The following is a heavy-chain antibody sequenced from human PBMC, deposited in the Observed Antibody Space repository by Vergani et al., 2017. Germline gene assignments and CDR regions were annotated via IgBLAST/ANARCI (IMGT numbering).Heavy chain of an antibody. Sequence: QVKLHESGPGLLKPSQTLSLTCTVSGESIRSGSHYWSWIRQPAGKGPEWIGHIHTGGSTDLNPSFKSRVSISVDTAKSQFSLKLNSVTVPDTAVYYCARSRAYCSTSGCPADRGQGTLVTVSS. V-gene: IGHV4-61*02. J-gene: IGHJ4*02. D-gene: IGHD2-2*01. CDR1: GESIRSGSHY. CDR3: ARSRAYCSTSGCPAD. CDR2: IHTGGST.